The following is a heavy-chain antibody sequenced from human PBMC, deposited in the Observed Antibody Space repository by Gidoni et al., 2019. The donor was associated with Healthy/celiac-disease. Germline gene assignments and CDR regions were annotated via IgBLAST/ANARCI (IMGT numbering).Heavy chain of an antibody. CDR1: GFTFSSYG. D-gene: IGHD5-18*01. CDR3: AKDLLNVDTAMAFDY. J-gene: IGHJ4*02. V-gene: IGHV3-30*18. CDR2: ISYDGSNK. Sequence: QVQLVESGGGVVQPGRSLRLSCAASGFTFSSYGMHWVRQAPGKGLEWVAVISYDGSNKDYADSVKGRFTISRDNSKNTLYLQMNSLRAEDTAVYYCAKDLLNVDTAMAFDYWGQGTLVTVSS.